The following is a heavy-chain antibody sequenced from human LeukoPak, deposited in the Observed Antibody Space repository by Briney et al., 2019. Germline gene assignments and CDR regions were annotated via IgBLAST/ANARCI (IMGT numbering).Heavy chain of an antibody. D-gene: IGHD2-2*01. CDR2: IIPIFGTA. Sequence: GASVKVSCKASVGTFISYAISWVRHAPGQGLEWMGGIIPIFGTANYAQKFQGRVTITTDESTSTAYMELSSLRSEDTAVYYCARQLGRCSSTSGYVSYYYYNMDVWGKGTMVTVSS. V-gene: IGHV1-69*05. CDR1: VGTFISYA. J-gene: IGHJ6*03. CDR3: ARQLGRCSSTSGYVSYYYYNMDV.